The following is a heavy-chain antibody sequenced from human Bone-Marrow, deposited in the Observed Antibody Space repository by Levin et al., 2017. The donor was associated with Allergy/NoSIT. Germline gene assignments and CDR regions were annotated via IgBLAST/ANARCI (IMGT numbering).Heavy chain of an antibody. CDR3: AKDRGVLVKDYTMDV. CDR2: LSYDGTNI. V-gene: IGHV3-30*18. J-gene: IGHJ6*02. CDR1: GFSFSSYA. Sequence: GGSLRLSCVASGFSFSSYAMYWVRQAPGKGLEWVSVLSYDGTNIYYAESVEGRFTISRDNSINTLFLEMNSLRAEDTGVYYCAKDRGVLVKDYTMDVWGQGTTVTVSS. D-gene: IGHD2-8*02.